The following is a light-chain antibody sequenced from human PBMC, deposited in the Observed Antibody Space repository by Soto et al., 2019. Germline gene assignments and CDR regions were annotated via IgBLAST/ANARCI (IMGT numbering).Light chain of an antibody. J-gene: IGKJ1*01. Sequence: EIVMTQSPATLSVSPGERATLSCRASQSVSSNLAWYQQKPGQAPRLLIYGASTRATGIPARFSGSGSGTEFTLTISSLQSEDSAIYYCQQYNNWPQTFGQGTKVDI. CDR1: QSVSSN. V-gene: IGKV3-15*01. CDR2: GAS. CDR3: QQYNNWPQT.